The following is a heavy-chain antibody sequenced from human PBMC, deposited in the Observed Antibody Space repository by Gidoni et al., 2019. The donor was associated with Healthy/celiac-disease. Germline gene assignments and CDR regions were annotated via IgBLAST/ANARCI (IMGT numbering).Heavy chain of an antibody. CDR3: ARGLRVRTTVNPGGFDP. J-gene: IGHJ5*02. D-gene: IGHD4-4*01. Sequence: QVQLQESGPGLVKPSQTLSLTCTVSGGSISRGDYYWSWIRQPPGKGLEWIGYIYYSGSTYYNPSLKSRVTISVDTSKNQFSLKLSSVTAADTAVYYCARGLRVRTTVNPGGFDPWGQGTLVTVSS. CDR2: IYYSGST. CDR1: GGSISRGDYY. V-gene: IGHV4-30-4*01.